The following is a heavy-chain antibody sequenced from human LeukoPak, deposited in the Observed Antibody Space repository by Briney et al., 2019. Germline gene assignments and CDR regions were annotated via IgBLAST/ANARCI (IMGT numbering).Heavy chain of an antibody. CDR2: IKQDGSDK. CDR1: GFTFSNYW. J-gene: IGHJ4*02. Sequence: GGSLRLSCAASGFTFSNYWMIWFRQAPGQGLEWVANIKQDGSDKSYVDSVKGRFTISRDNARNSLYLQMNSLRAEDTAVYYCARSRTSGDEALAENYWGQGTLVTVSS. CDR3: ARSRTSGDEALAENY. D-gene: IGHD6-19*01. V-gene: IGHV3-7*01.